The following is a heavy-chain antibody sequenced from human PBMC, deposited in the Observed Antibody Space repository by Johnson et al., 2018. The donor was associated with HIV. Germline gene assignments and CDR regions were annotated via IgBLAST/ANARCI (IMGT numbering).Heavy chain of an antibody. CDR1: GFRFDDYA. Sequence: VQLVESGGGVVQPGGSLRLSCAASGFRFDDYAMHWVRQTPGKGLEWVSLISWDGGNTYYGDSVRGRFSISRDNSKNSLYLQMNSLRAEDTAVYYCARVRSALRLAFDIWGQGTMVTVSS. V-gene: IGHV3-43D*03. D-gene: IGHD3-10*01. CDR2: ISWDGGNT. CDR3: ARVRSALRLAFDI. J-gene: IGHJ3*02.